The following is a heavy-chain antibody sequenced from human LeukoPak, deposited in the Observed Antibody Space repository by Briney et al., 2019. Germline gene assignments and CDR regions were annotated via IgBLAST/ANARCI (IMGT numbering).Heavy chain of an antibody. Sequence: PSETLSLTCTVSGGSISSSSYYWGWIRQPPGKGLEWIGSIYYSGSTYYNPSLKSRVTISVDTSKNQFSLKLSSVTAADTAVYYCARVRYSYGYDYWGQGTLVTVSS. V-gene: IGHV4-39*01. J-gene: IGHJ4*02. D-gene: IGHD5-18*01. CDR3: ARVRYSYGYDY. CDR2: IYYSGST. CDR1: GGSISSSSYY.